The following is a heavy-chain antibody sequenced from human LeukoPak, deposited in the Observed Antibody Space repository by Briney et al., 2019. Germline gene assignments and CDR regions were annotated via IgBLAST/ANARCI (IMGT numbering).Heavy chain of an antibody. CDR2: ITSSSSTI. CDR3: ARERPGSGWYYFDS. CDR1: GFTFSSYS. D-gene: IGHD6-19*01. Sequence: GGSLRLSCAASGFTFSSYSMNWVRQAPGTGLQWVSFITSSSSTIYYAASLKGRCTISRDNAKNSLYLQMNSLRAEDTAVYYCARERPGSGWYYFDSWGQGTLVTVSS. J-gene: IGHJ4*02. V-gene: IGHV3-48*01.